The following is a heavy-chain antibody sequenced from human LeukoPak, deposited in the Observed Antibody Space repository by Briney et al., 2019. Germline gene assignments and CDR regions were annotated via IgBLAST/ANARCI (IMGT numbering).Heavy chain of an antibody. V-gene: IGHV1-3*01. CDR2: INAGNGNT. CDR3: ARATSSGSRIFDY. Sequence: ASVNVSCKASGYTFTSYAMHWVRQAPGQRLEWMGWINAGNGNTKYSQKFQGRVTITRDTSASTAYMELSSLRSEDTAVYYCARATSSGSRIFDYWGQGTLVTVSS. CDR1: GYTFTSYA. J-gene: IGHJ4*02. D-gene: IGHD6-19*01.